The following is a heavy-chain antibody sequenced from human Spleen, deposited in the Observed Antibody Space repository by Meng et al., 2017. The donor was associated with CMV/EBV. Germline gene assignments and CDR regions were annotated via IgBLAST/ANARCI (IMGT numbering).Heavy chain of an antibody. CDR2: IYTGGNT. D-gene: IGHD2-2*02. CDR3: ARGYPNYYYGMDV. Sequence: GESLKISCAGSGIIFSNFWMTWVRQAPGKGLEWVSVIYTGGNTYYADSVEGRFTISRDNSKNTLYLQMNSLRAEDTAVYYCARGYPNYYYGMDVWGQGTTVTVSS. J-gene: IGHJ6*02. V-gene: IGHV3-66*01. CDR1: GIIFSNFW.